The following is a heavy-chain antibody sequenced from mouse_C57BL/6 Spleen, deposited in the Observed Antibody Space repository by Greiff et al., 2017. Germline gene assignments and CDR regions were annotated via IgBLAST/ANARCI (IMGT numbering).Heavy chain of an antibody. CDR3: ARRRGDYDDWYFDV. Sequence: QVQLQQPGAELVRPGTSVKLSCKASGYTFTSYWMHWVKQRPGQGLEWIGVIDPSDSYTNYNQKFTGKATLTVDTSSSTAYMQLSSLTSEDSAVYYCARRRGDYDDWYFDVWGTGTTVTVSS. J-gene: IGHJ1*03. D-gene: IGHD2-4*01. CDR1: GYTFTSYW. V-gene: IGHV1-59*01. CDR2: IDPSDSYT.